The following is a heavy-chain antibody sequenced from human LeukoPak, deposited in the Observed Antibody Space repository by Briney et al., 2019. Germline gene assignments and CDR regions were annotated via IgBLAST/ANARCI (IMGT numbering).Heavy chain of an antibody. Sequence: PGGSLRLSCAASGFTFSSYGMPWVRQAPGKGLEWVAVISYDGSNKYYADSVKGRFTISRDNSKDTLYLQMNSLRAEDTAVYYCAKEIPCYYGSGSYPIFDLWGRGTLVTVSS. D-gene: IGHD3-10*01. J-gene: IGHJ2*01. CDR3: AKEIPCYYGSGSYPIFDL. CDR2: ISYDGSNK. V-gene: IGHV3-30*18. CDR1: GFTFSSYG.